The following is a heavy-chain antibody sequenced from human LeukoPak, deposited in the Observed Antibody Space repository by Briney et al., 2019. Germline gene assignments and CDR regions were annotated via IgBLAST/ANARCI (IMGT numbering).Heavy chain of an antibody. D-gene: IGHD6-13*01. CDR1: GFTFSSFA. CDR3: VKGVGSSSWAYNWFDP. CDR2: IIGSGSST. Sequence: GGSLRLSCAASGFTFSSFAMSWVRQAPGKGLEWVSGIIGSGSSTYYADSVRGRFSISRDNSKNTLYLQMSSLRPEDTAVYYCVKGVGSSSWAYNWFDPWGQGTLVTVSS. V-gene: IGHV3-23*01. J-gene: IGHJ5*02.